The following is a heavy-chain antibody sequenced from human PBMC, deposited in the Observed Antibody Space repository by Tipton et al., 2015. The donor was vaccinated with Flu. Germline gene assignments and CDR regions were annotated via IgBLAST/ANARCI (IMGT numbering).Heavy chain of an antibody. Sequence: SGFTFSSYEMNWVRQAPGKGLEWVSYISSSGSTIYYADSVKGRFTISRDNAKNSLYLQMNSLRAEDTAVYYCARVKGGSPDDAFDIWGQGTMVTVSS. J-gene: IGHJ3*02. CDR1: GFTFSSYE. D-gene: IGHD1-26*01. V-gene: IGHV3-48*03. CDR3: ARVKGGSPDDAFDI. CDR2: ISSSGSTI.